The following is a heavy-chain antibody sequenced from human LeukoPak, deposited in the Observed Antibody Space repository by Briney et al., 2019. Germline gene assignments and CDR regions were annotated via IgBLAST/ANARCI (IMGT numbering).Heavy chain of an antibody. CDR2: ISYDGSNK. D-gene: IGHD5-18*01. Sequence: PGGSLRLSCAASGFTFSSYGMHWVRQAPGKGLEWVAVISYDGSNKYYADSVKGRFTISRDNSKNTLYLQMNSLRAEDTAAYYCAKRGGYSYGYEFDYWGQGTLVTVSS. V-gene: IGHV3-30*18. J-gene: IGHJ4*02. CDR3: AKRGGYSYGYEFDY. CDR1: GFTFSSYG.